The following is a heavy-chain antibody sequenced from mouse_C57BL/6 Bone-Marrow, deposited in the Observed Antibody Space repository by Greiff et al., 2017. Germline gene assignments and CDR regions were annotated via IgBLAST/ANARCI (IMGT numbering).Heavy chain of an antibody. CDR1: GYTFTSYW. D-gene: IGHD1-1*01. J-gene: IGHJ3*01. CDR3: AGYYGSSYPDWFAY. V-gene: IGHV1-7*01. CDR2: IYPSSGTT. Sequence: QVQLQQSGAELAKPGASVKLSCKASGYTFTSYWMHWVKQRPGQGLEWIGYIYPSSGTTKYNQKFKNKATLTADKSSSTAYMQLGSLTYEDSAVYYCAGYYGSSYPDWFAYWGQGTMVTVSA.